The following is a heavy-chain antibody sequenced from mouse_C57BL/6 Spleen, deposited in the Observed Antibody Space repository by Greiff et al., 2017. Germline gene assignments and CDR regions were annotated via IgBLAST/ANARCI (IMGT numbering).Heavy chain of an antibody. CDR2: ISSGGSYT. J-gene: IGHJ2*01. V-gene: IGHV5-6*01. Sequence: EVKLMESGGDLVKPGGSLKLSCAASGFTFSSYGMSWVRQTPDKRLEWVATISSGGSYTYYPDSVKGRFTISSDNSKNTLYLQLSSLKSEDTAMYYCARPGGTTVVAGFDYWGQGTTLTVSS. D-gene: IGHD1-1*01. CDR1: GFTFSSYG. CDR3: ARPGGTTVVAGFDY.